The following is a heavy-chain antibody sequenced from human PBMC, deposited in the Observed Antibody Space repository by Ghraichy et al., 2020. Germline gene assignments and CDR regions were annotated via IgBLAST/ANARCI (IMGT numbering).Heavy chain of an antibody. CDR1: GFTFSSYS. CDR2: ISSSSSYI. J-gene: IGHJ4*02. V-gene: IGHV3-21*01. CDR3: ARENYYYDSSGYYRYFDY. Sequence: GSLRLSCAASGFTFSSYSMNWVRQAPGKGLEWVSSISSSSSYIYYADSVKGRFTISRDNAKNSLYLQMNSLRAEDTAVYYCARENYYYDSSGYYRYFDYWGQGTLVTVSS. D-gene: IGHD3-22*01.